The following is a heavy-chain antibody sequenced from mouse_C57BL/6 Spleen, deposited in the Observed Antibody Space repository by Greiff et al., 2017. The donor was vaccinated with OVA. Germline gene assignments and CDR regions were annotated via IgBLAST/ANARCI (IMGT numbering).Heavy chain of an antibody. CDR2: IDPNSGGT. CDR3: ARETYYSNYEFAY. CDR1: GYTFTSYW. D-gene: IGHD2-5*01. V-gene: IGHV1-72*01. J-gene: IGHJ3*01. Sequence: QVQLKQPGAELVKPGASVKLSCKASGYTFTSYWMHWVKQRPGRGLEWIGRIDPNSGGTKYNEKFKSKATLTVDKPSSTAYMQLSSLTSEDSAVYYCARETYYSNYEFAYWGQGTLVTVSA.